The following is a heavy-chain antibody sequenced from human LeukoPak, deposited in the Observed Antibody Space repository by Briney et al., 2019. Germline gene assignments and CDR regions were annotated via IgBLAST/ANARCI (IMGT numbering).Heavy chain of an antibody. Sequence: ASVKVSCKASGYTFTSYDINWVRQATGQGLEWMGWMNPNSGNTGYAQKFQGRVTITRNTSISTAYMELSSLRSEDTAAYYCARGHSYYYDSSGYWEDWFDPWGQGTLVTVSS. CDR3: ARGHSYYYDSSGYWEDWFDP. V-gene: IGHV1-8*03. CDR2: MNPNSGNT. J-gene: IGHJ5*02. D-gene: IGHD3-22*01. CDR1: GYTFTSYD.